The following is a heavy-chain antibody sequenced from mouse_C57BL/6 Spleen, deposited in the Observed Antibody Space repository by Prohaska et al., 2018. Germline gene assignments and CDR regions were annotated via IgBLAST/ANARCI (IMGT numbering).Heavy chain of an antibody. V-gene: IGHV11-2*01. CDR1: GFTFSGFW. Sequence: EVQLLETGGGLVQPGGSRGLSCEGSGFTFSGFWMSWVRQTPGKTLEWIGDINSDGSVINYATSIKDRFTIFRDNDKSTLYLQMSKVRSEDTATYFCMRYGNYWYFDVWGTGTTVTVSS. CDR3: MRYGNYWYFDV. CDR2: INSDGSVI. D-gene: IGHD2-1*01. J-gene: IGHJ1*03.